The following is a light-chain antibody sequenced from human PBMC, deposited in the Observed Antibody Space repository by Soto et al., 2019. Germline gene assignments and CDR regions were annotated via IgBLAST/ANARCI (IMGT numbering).Light chain of an antibody. CDR2: SNN. Sequence: QSVLTQPPSASGTPGQRVTISCSGSSSNIGSNAVNWYQLLPGTAPKLLMYSNNQRPSGVPDRFSGSKSGTSGSLAISGLQSEDEADYYCAAWDDSLNGVVFGGGTKVTVL. CDR1: SSNIGSNA. V-gene: IGLV1-44*01. J-gene: IGLJ2*01. CDR3: AAWDDSLNGVV.